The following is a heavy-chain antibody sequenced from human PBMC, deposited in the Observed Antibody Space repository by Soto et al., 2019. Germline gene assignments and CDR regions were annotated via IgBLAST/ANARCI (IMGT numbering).Heavy chain of an antibody. V-gene: IGHV3-48*02. D-gene: IGHD5-12*01. J-gene: IGHJ6*02. CDR1: GFTFSSYS. CDR3: ARDDSDYARYYYGMDV. Sequence: GGSLRLSCAASGFTFSSYSMNWVRQAPGKGLEWVSYISSSSSTIYYADSVKGRFTISRDNAKNSLYLQMNSLRDEDTAVYYCARDDSDYARYYYGMDVWGQGTTVTVSS. CDR2: ISSSSSTI.